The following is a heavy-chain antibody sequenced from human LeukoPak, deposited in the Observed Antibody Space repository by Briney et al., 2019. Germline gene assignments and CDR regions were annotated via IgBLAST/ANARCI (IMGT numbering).Heavy chain of an antibody. D-gene: IGHD2-2*01. CDR2: IYSSGTT. J-gene: IGHJ4*02. CDR1: GGSITGYY. V-gene: IGHV4-4*07. Sequence: PSETLSLTCTVSGGSITGYYGSWIRQPAGKGLEWMGRIYSSGTTNYNPSLKSRVTMSADRSKNQFSLNLDSATAADTALYHCARDLYGYAGDWYGGYYFDYWGQGTLVTVSS. CDR3: ARDLYGYAGDWYGGYYFDY.